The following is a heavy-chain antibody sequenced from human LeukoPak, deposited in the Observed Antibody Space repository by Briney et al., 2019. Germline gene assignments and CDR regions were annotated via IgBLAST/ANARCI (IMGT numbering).Heavy chain of an antibody. J-gene: IGHJ6*03. CDR2: ISSSSRYI. D-gene: IGHD6-19*01. Sequence: GGSLRLSCAAPGFTFSSYSMNWVRQAPGKGLEWVSSISSSSRYIYYADSMQGRFTISRDNAKNSLYLQVNSLRAEDTAVYYCARDYSSGWYYDYYYMDVWGKGTTVTVSS. CDR1: GFTFSSYS. CDR3: ARDYSSGWYYDYYYMDV. V-gene: IGHV3-21*01.